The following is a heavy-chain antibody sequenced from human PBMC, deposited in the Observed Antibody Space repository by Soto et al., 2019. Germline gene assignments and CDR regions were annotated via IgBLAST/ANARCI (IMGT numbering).Heavy chain of an antibody. CDR1: GGSISSSSYY. V-gene: IGHV4-39*01. CDR3: ARHGRRASMIVVVIAFDY. CDR2: IYYSGST. D-gene: IGHD3-22*01. Sequence: SETLSLTCTVSGGSISSSSYYWGWIRQPPGKGLEWIGSIYYSGSTYYNPSLKSRVTISVDTSKNQFSLKLSSVTAADTAVYYCARHGRRASMIVVVIAFDYWGQGTLVTVSS. J-gene: IGHJ4*02.